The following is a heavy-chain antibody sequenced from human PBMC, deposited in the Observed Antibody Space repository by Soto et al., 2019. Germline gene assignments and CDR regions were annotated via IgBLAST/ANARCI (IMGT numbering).Heavy chain of an antibody. CDR1: GYSFTSYW. CDR2: IDPSDSYT. D-gene: IGHD3-22*01. V-gene: IGHV5-10-1*01. CDR3: ARHGRNTMIAQLRHYAMDV. Sequence: GESLKISCKGSGYSFTSYWISWVRQMPGKGLEWMGRIDPSDSYTNYSPSFQGHVTISADKSISTAYLQWSSLKASDTAMYYCARHGRNTMIAQLRHYAMDVWGQGATVTVSS. J-gene: IGHJ6*02.